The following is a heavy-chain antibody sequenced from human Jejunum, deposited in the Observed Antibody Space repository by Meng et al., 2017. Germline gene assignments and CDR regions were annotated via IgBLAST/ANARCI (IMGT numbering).Heavy chain of an antibody. CDR1: GYTFTAYY. Sequence: QGRLVQSGAEVKNPGASVKVYCKASGYTFTAYYIHWVRQAPGPGLEWLGWINPNSGVTNFAQKFQGLVSMTRDTSISTVYLDLSRLRADDTAVYYCMRGGGLGYYGLGTHDYWGQGTLVTVSS. CDR2: INPNSGVT. D-gene: IGHD3-10*01. V-gene: IGHV1-2*04. CDR3: MRGGGLGYYGLGTHDY. J-gene: IGHJ4*02.